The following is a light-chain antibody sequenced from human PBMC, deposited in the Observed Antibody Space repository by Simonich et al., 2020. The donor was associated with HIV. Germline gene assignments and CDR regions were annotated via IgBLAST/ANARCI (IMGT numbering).Light chain of an antibody. CDR1: QSISSW. Sequence: DIQMTQSPSTLSASVGDRVTITCRASQSISSWLAWYRQKPGKAPKLLIYKASSLESGVPSRFSGSGSGTEFTLTISSLQPDDFTTYYCQQYKSYPFTFGPGTKVDIK. CDR2: KAS. V-gene: IGKV1-5*03. J-gene: IGKJ3*01. CDR3: QQYKSYPFT.